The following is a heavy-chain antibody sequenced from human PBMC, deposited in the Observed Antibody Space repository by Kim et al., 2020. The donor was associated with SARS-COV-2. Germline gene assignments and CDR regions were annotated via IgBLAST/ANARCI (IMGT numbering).Heavy chain of an antibody. CDR3: ARDYYGSGSYWPVGYYYYYGMDV. V-gene: IGHV1-18*04. CDR2: ISAYNGNT. Sequence: ASVKVSCKASGYTFTSYGISWVRQAPGQGLEWMGWISAYNGNTNYAQKLQGRVTMTTDTSTSTAYMELRSLRSDDTAVYYCARDYYGSGSYWPVGYYYYYGMDVWGQGTTVTVSS. D-gene: IGHD3-10*01. CDR1: GYTFTSYG. J-gene: IGHJ6*02.